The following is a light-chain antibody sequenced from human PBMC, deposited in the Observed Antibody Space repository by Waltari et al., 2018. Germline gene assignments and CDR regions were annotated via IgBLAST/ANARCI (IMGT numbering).Light chain of an antibody. CDR1: QSFSSN. V-gene: IGKV1-27*01. Sequence: DIQMTQSPSSLSASVGDTVTITCRSSQSFSSNLAWYQKKPGKAPKLLINSASSLQSGVPSRFSGRKSGTDFTLTISSLQPEDIASYYCQQYYSYPFTFGPGTKLDIK. CDR3: QQYYSYPFT. J-gene: IGKJ3*01. CDR2: SAS.